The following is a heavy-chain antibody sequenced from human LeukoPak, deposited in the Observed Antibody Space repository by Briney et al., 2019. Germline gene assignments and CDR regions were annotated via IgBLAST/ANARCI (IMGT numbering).Heavy chain of an antibody. CDR1: GGSISSGSYY. CDR3: ARGAPYSSGWYRFDY. D-gene: IGHD6-19*01. J-gene: IGHJ4*02. CDR2: IYTSGST. V-gene: IGHV4-61*02. Sequence: SETLSLTCTVSGGSISSGSYYWSWIRQPAGKGLEWIGRIYTSGSTNYNPSLKSRVTISVDTSKNQSSLKLSSVTAADTAVYYCARGAPYSSGWYRFDYWGQGTLVTVSS.